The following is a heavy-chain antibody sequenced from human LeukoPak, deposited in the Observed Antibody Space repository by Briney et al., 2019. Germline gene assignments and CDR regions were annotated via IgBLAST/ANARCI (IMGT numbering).Heavy chain of an antibody. CDR2: IHPDVSDT. CDR3: AASPLHCGADCPFDY. V-gene: IGHV5-51*01. CDR1: GFTITDHW. D-gene: IGHD2-21*02. Sequence: GESLKISCKGSGFTITDHWIAWVRQMPGKGLEWVAIIHPDVSDTPYSPSFQGQVIISVDRSISTAYLQWNSLKASETAMYYCAASPLHCGADCPFDYWGQGTLVTVSS. J-gene: IGHJ4*02.